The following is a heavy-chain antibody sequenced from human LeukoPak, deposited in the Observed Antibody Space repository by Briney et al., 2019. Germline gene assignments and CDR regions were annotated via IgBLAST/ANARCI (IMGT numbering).Heavy chain of an antibody. J-gene: IGHJ4*02. Sequence: SETLSLTCTVSGGSINSYYWSWIRQPAGKGLEWIGRIYSGGSTNYNPSLKSRVTISVDTSKNQFSLKLGSLTAADTAVYYCARDEQGYAYFDYWGQGTLVTVSS. CDR3: ARDEQGYAYFDY. D-gene: IGHD5-18*01. CDR1: GGSINSYY. CDR2: IYSGGST. V-gene: IGHV4-4*07.